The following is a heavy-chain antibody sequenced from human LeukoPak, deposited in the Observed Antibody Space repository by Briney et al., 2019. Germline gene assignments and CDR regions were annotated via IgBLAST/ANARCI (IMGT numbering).Heavy chain of an antibody. CDR2: IIPILDLT. CDR1: GGSFSSYA. V-gene: IGHV1-69*04. Sequence: SVKVSCKTSGGSFSSYAISWVRQAPGQGLEWMGRIIPILDLTNYAQKFQGRVTITADKSTNTAYMEMSSLRSEDTAVYYCARDRTTGITIFGVVTSYYYYGMDVWGQGTTVTVSS. D-gene: IGHD3-3*01. CDR3: ARDRTTGITIFGVVTSYYYYGMDV. J-gene: IGHJ6*02.